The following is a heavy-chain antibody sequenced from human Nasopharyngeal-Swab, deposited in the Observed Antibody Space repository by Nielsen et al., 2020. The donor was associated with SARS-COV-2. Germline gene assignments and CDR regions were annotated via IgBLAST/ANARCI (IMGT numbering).Heavy chain of an antibody. CDR3: ARPTSIAAAGTMEDY. J-gene: IGHJ4*02. Sequence: GESLKISCAASGFTVSSNYMSWVRQAPGKGLEWVSVIYSGGSTYYADSVKGRFTISRDNSKNTLYLQMNSLRAEDTAVYYCARPTSIAAAGTMEDYWGQGTLVTVSS. CDR1: GFTVSSNY. CDR2: IYSGGST. V-gene: IGHV3-53*01. D-gene: IGHD6-13*01.